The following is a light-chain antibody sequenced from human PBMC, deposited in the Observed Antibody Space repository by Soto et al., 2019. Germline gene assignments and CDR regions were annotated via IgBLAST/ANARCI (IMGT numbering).Light chain of an antibody. Sequence: EIMMTQSPATLSVSPGERATLSCRASQSINNNLAWYQQNPGQAPRLLIYDASTRATGIPARFSGRGSGTEFTLTISSLQSEDFAVYYCQQYNNWPLGFGGGTKVEIK. CDR1: QSINNN. CDR2: DAS. CDR3: QQYNNWPLG. J-gene: IGKJ4*01. V-gene: IGKV3-15*01.